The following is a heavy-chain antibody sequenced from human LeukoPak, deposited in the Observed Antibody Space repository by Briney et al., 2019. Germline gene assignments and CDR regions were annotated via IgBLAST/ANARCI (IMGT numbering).Heavy chain of an antibody. Sequence: GGSLRLSCAASGFTFSSYEMNWVRQAPGKGLEWVSYISSSGSTIYYADSVNGRFTISRDNAKNSLYLQMNSLRAEDTAVYYCANVLLWWAAFDIWGQGTMVTVSS. J-gene: IGHJ3*02. D-gene: IGHD3-10*01. V-gene: IGHV3-48*03. CDR1: GFTFSSYE. CDR3: ANVLLWWAAFDI. CDR2: ISSSGSTI.